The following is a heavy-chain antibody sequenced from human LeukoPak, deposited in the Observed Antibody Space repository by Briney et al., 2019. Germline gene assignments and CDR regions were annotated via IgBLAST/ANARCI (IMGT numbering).Heavy chain of an antibody. J-gene: IGHJ4*02. Sequence: GGSLRLSCAASGFTFSSYAMSWVRQAPGKGLEWVSAISGSGGSTYYADSVKGRFTISRDNSKNTLYLQMNSLRAEDTAVYYCAKGPTYYDFWSGYYKSYYFDYWGQGTLVTVSS. CDR1: GFTFSSYA. CDR3: AKGPTYYDFWSGYYKSYYFDY. CDR2: ISGSGGST. V-gene: IGHV3-23*01. D-gene: IGHD3-3*01.